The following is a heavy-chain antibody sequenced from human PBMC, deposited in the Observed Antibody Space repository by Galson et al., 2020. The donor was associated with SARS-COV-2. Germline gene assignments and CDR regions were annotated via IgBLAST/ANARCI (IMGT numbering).Heavy chain of an antibody. V-gene: IGHV3-7*01. J-gene: IGHJ3*02. CDR2: IKQDGSEK. CDR1: GFTFSSYW. Sequence: GESLKISCAASGFTFSSYWMSWVRQAPGKGLEWVANIKQDGSEKYYVDSVKGRFTISRDNAKNSLYLQMNSLRAEDTAVYYCARDYYDSSGYYLDAFDIWGQGTMVTVSS. D-gene: IGHD3-22*01. CDR3: ARDYYDSSGYYLDAFDI.